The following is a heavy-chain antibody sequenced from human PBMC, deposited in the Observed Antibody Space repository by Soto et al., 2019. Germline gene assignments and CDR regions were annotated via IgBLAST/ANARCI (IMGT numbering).Heavy chain of an antibody. Sequence: QVQLQQWGAGLLKPSETLSLTCAVYGGSFSGYYWSWIRQPPGKGLEWIGEINHSGSTNYNPSLNSGVTITIDMSKNQISLQRSSVTAADTDAYYRAGLRKEQYESGGTVQDCSVDVWGQGTTVTVSS. CDR3: AGLRKEQYESGGTVQDCSVDV. CDR2: INHSGST. CDR1: GGSFSGYY. J-gene: IGHJ6*02. V-gene: IGHV4-34*01. D-gene: IGHD1-1*01.